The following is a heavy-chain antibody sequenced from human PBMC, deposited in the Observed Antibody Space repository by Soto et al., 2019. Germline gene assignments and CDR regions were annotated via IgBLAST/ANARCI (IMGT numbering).Heavy chain of an antibody. J-gene: IGHJ4*02. D-gene: IGHD3-22*01. V-gene: IGHV3-23*01. CDR2: ISGIGCRT. Sequence: QAWGALRVSCAASVFTFRSYAMSWVRQAPGKGLEWVSSISGIGCRTYYADSVKGRFTISRDNSKNTLYLEMNSLRAEDTAVYYCAKDSASLGGLTMIEVVEPFDYWGQGTLVTVSS. CDR3: AKDSASLGGLTMIEVVEPFDY. CDR1: VFTFRSYA.